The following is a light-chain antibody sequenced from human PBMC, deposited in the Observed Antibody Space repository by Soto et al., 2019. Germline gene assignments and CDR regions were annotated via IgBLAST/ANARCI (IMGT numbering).Light chain of an antibody. CDR2: DVT. J-gene: IGLJ1*01. Sequence: QSALTQPASVSGSPGQSITISCTGTSDDVGGYNYVSWYQQHPGKVPQLIVYDVTNRPSGVSIRFSGSKSGNTASLTISGLQSEDEADYYCSSFVGSSGLHVFGTGTKLTVL. V-gene: IGLV2-14*03. CDR3: SSFVGSSGLHV. CDR1: SDDVGGYNY.